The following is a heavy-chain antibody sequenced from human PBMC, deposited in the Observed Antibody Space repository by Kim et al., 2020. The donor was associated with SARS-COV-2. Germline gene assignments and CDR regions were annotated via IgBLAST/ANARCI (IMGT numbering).Heavy chain of an antibody. V-gene: IGHV3-20*04. CDR1: GFTFDDYG. D-gene: IGHD3-10*01. J-gene: IGHJ6*02. CDR2: INWNGGST. CDR3: LWFGEAYGMDV. Sequence: GGSLRLSCAASGFTFDDYGMSWVRQAPGKGLEWVSGINWNGGSTGYADSVKGRFTISRDNAKNSLYLQMNSLRAEDTALYYCLWFGEAYGMDVWGQGTTGTVSS.